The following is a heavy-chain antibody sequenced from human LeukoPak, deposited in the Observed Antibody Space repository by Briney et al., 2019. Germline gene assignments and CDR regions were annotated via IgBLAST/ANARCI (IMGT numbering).Heavy chain of an antibody. CDR1: GFTFSSYG. J-gene: IGHJ4*02. CDR2: IWYDGSNK. D-gene: IGHD2-21*02. V-gene: IGHV3-33*01. Sequence: GGSLRLSCAASGFTFSSYGIHWVRQAPGKGLEWVAVIWYDGSNKYYADSVKGRFTISRDDSKNTLYLQMHSLRPGDTAVYYCVREDTPATANYWGQGTLVTISS. CDR3: VREDTPATANY.